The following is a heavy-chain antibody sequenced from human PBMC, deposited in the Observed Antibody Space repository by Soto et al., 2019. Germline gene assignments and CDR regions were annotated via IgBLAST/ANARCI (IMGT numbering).Heavy chain of an antibody. J-gene: IGHJ4*02. Sequence: ASVKVSCKASGYTFTRYYMHWVRQAPAQGLEWMGIINPSGGSTSYAQKFQGRVTMTRDMSTSTVYMELSSLRSEDTAVYYCALAGDYDSSGYYYVGYWGQGTLVTVSS. D-gene: IGHD3-22*01. V-gene: IGHV1-46*01. CDR3: ALAGDYDSSGYYYVGY. CDR1: GYTFTRYY. CDR2: INPSGGST.